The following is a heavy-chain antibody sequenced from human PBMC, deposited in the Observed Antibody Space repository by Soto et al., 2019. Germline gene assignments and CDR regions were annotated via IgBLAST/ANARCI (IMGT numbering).Heavy chain of an antibody. J-gene: IGHJ6*02. D-gene: IGHD2-15*01. CDR2: IIPIFGTA. V-gene: IGHV1-69*13. CDR3: ARDHKLTQYYYYGMDV. CDR1: GGTFSSYA. Sequence: SVKVSCKASGGTFSSYAISWVRQAPGQGLEWMGGIIPIFGTANYAQKFQGRVTITADESTSTAYMELSSLRSEDTAVYYCARDHKLTQYYYYGMDVWGQGTTVTVSS.